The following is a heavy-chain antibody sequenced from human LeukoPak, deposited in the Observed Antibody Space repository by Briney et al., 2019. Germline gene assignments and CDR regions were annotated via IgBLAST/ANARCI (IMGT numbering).Heavy chain of an antibody. V-gene: IGHV3-23*01. J-gene: IGHJ4*02. CDR3: ARACIAAAGTRFDY. Sequence: GGSLRLSCAASGFTFSTYGMTWVRQAPGKGLEWVSAISGNGGTTYYADSVKGRFTISRDNSKNTVYLQMNSLRAEDTAVYYCARACIAAAGTRFDYWGQGTLVTVSS. CDR2: ISGNGGTT. D-gene: IGHD6-13*01. CDR1: GFTFSTYG.